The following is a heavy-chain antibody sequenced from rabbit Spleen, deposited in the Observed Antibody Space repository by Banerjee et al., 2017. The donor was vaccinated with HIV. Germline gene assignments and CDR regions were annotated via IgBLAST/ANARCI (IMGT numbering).Heavy chain of an antibody. D-gene: IGHD1-1*01. CDR2: IYAGSSGST. CDR1: GVSFSISSY. J-gene: IGHJ6*01. Sequence: QSLEESGGDLVKPGASLTLTCTASGVSFSISSYMCWVRQAPGKGLECIACIYAGSSGSTYYANWAKGRFTISKTSSTTVTLQMTRLTAADTATYFCARDTSSSFSSYGMDLWGQGTLVTVS. CDR3: ARDTSSSFSSYGMDL. V-gene: IGHV1S40*01.